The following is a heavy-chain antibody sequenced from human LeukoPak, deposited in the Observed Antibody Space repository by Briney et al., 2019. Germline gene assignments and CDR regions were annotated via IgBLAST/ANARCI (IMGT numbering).Heavy chain of an antibody. Sequence: GGSLRLSCAASGFTFDAYAMHWVRQAPGKGLEWVSGISWNSGSIGYADSVKGRFTISRDNAKNSLYLQMNSLRAEDTALYYCAKSNSAAGLTSYWYFDLWGRGTLVTVSS. CDR2: ISWNSGSI. CDR1: GFTFDAYA. CDR3: AKSNSAAGLTSYWYFDL. J-gene: IGHJ2*01. D-gene: IGHD6-13*01. V-gene: IGHV3-9*01.